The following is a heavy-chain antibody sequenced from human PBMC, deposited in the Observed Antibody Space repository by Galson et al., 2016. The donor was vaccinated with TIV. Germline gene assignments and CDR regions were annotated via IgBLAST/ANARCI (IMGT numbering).Heavy chain of an antibody. V-gene: IGHV2-70*17. D-gene: IGHD5-24*01. CDR2: TDWEGDK. J-gene: IGHJ4*02. CDR3: ARSSIRDVSTHRFFDY. Sequence: PALVKPTQTLTLTCTFSGFSLTTHGMCVSWIRQPPGKALEWLARTDWEGDKFYSTSLQTRLSISKDTSRNQVVLTLSNVDPVDTATYFCARSSIRDVSTHRFFDYWGQGTLVTVSP. CDR1: GFSLTTHGMC.